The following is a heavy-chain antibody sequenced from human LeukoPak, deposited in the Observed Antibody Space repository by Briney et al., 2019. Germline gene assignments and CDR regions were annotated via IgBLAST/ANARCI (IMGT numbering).Heavy chain of an antibody. CDR1: GYTFTGYY. V-gene: IGHV1-2*02. Sequence: ASVKVSCKASGYTFTGYYMHWVRQAPGQGLEWMGWINPNSGGTNYAQKFQGRVTMTRDTSISTAYMELSRLRSDATAVYYCARRPHRLAAGWFDPWGQGTLVTVSS. J-gene: IGHJ5*02. D-gene: IGHD3-9*01. CDR2: INPNSGGT. CDR3: ARRPHRLAAGWFDP.